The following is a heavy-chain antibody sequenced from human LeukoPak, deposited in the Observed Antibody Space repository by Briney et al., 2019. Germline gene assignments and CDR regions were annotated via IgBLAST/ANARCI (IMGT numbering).Heavy chain of an antibody. CDR1: GFTLHDYS. V-gene: IGHV3-43*01. J-gene: IGHJ4*02. Sequence: GGSLRLSCEASGFTLHDYSMHWLRQPPGKDLQWVSLITWDGVYTFYADSVKGRFTMSRDNSRESLSLQMNGLTTDDTALYYCARERGRVIDYWGQGTLVTVSS. CDR2: ITWDGVYT. CDR3: ARERGRVIDY. D-gene: IGHD1-26*01.